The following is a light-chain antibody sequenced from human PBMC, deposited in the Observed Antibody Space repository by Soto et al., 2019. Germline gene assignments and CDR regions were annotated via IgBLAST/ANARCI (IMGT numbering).Light chain of an antibody. V-gene: IGKV1-5*03. CDR3: QQYGSYSRT. CDR2: SAS. J-gene: IGKJ1*01. Sequence: IQMTQSPATLSVSVGDRVTISCRASQSVXTSLDWYQQKPGQAPKILXYSASSLDSGVPARLSGSGSGTYFTLSISSLQPEDFAIYYCQQYGSYSRTFGQGTKVDIK. CDR1: QSVXTS.